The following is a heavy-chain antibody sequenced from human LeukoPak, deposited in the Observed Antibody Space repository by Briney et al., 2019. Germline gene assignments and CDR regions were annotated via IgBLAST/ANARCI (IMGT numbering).Heavy chain of an antibody. D-gene: IGHD2-2*01. CDR3: ARHSQYQLLYFDC. J-gene: IGHJ4*02. Sequence: SETLSLTCTVSGGSISNAAYYWSWIRQHPGKGLEWIGYIYYSGSTYYNPSLKSRVTISVDTSKNQFSLELSSVTAADTAVYYCARHSQYQLLYFDCWGQGTLVTVSS. V-gene: IGHV4-31*03. CDR1: GGSISNAAYY. CDR2: IYYSGST.